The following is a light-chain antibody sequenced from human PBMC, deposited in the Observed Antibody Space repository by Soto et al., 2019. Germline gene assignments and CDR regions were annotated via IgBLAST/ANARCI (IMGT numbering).Light chain of an antibody. CDR1: QNVRSSS. CDR2: AAS. V-gene: IGKV3-20*01. Sequence: ETVLTQSPSLLSLSPGERATLSCRASQNVRSSSLAWYQQKPGQAPRLLIYAASTRVTGIADRFSGSGSGTDFTLTISRLEAEDFAVYHCQQYGDSITFGGGTKVESK. CDR3: QQYGDSIT. J-gene: IGKJ4*01.